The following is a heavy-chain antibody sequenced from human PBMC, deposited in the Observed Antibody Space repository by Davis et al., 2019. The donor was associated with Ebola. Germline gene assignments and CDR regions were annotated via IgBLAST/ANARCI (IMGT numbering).Heavy chain of an antibody. CDR1: GFTFSSYS. V-gene: IGHV3-21*01. CDR3: ATLGYCSSTSCYGYNWFDP. Sequence: GESLKISCAASGFTFSSYSMNWVRQAPGKGLEWVSSISSSSSYIYYADSVKGRFTISRDNAKNPLYLQMNSLRAEDTAVYYCATLGYCSSTSCYGYNWFDPWGQGTLVTVSS. CDR2: ISSSSSYI. J-gene: IGHJ5*02. D-gene: IGHD2-2*01.